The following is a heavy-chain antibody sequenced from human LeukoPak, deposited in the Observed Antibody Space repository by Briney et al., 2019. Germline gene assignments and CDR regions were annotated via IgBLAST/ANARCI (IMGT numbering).Heavy chain of an antibody. CDR2: IIPIFGTA. Sequence: GASVKVSCKASGGTFSSYAISWVRQAPGQGLEWMGGIIPIFGTANYAQKFQGRVTITADESTSTAYMELSSLRSEDTAVYYCARAPITIFGVVMPGYFDYWGQGTLVTVSS. CDR1: GGTFSSYA. CDR3: ARAPITIFGVVMPGYFDY. D-gene: IGHD3-3*01. J-gene: IGHJ4*02. V-gene: IGHV1-69*13.